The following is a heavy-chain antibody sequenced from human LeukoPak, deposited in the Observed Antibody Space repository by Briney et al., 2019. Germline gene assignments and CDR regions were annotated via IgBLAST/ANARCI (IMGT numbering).Heavy chain of an antibody. CDR3: ARVEMATMNFDY. D-gene: IGHD5-24*01. J-gene: IGHJ4*02. CDR1: GFTFSDYY. Sequence: GGSLRLSCAASGFTFSDYYMSWIRQAPGKGLEWVSVIYSGGSTYYADSVKGRFTISRDNSKNTLYLQMNSLRAEDTAVYYCARVEMATMNFDYWGQGTLVTVSS. V-gene: IGHV3-53*01. CDR2: IYSGGST.